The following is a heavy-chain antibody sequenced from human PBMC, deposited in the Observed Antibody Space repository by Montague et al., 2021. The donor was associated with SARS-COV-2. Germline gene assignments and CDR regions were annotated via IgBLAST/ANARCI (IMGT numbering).Heavy chain of an antibody. V-gene: IGHV3-48*03. D-gene: IGHD3-22*01. CDR2: ISSSGSTI. CDR3: ARGRITMIVVVAHNAFDI. Sequence: SLRLSCAASGFTFSGYEMNWVRQAPGKGLEWVSYISSSGSTIYYADSVKGRFTISRDNAKNSLYLQMNSLRAEDTAVYYCARGRITMIVVVAHNAFDIWGQGTMVTVSS. J-gene: IGHJ3*02. CDR1: GFTFSGYE.